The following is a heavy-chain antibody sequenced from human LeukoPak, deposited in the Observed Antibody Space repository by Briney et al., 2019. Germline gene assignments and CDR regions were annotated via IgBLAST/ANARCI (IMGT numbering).Heavy chain of an antibody. D-gene: IGHD6-6*01. CDR2: ISAYNGNT. CDR1: GYTFTSYG. V-gene: IGHV1-18*01. Sequence: ASVKVSCKASGYTFTSYGISWVRQAPGQGLEWMGWISAYNGNTNYAQKLQGRVTMTTDTSTSTAYMELRSLRSDDTAVYYCARGYSSLSDYYYYYYMDVWGKGTTVTVSS. J-gene: IGHJ6*03. CDR3: ARGYSSLSDYYYYYYMDV.